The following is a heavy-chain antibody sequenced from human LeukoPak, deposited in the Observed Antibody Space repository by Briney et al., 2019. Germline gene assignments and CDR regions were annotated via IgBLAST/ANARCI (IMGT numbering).Heavy chain of an antibody. V-gene: IGHV3-30*02. D-gene: IGHD6-19*01. CDR2: IRYDGSNK. CDR3: ARKIVVAGQWYFDY. CDR1: GFTFSSYG. Sequence: GGSLRLSCAASGFTFSSYGMHWVRQAPGKGLEWVAFIRYDGSNKYYADSVKGRFTISRDNSKNTLYLQMNSLRAEDTAVYYCARKIVVAGQWYFDYWGQGTLVTVSS. J-gene: IGHJ4*02.